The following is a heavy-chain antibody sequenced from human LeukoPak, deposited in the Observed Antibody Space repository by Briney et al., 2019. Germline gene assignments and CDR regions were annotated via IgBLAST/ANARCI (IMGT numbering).Heavy chain of an antibody. J-gene: IGHJ4*02. Sequence: RPGGSLRLSCAASGFTFSDYTMNWVRQAPGKGLEWVSSITSHSSYIYYADSVKGRFTISRDNAKNSLYLQMNSLRADDTAVYYCASGNYYDYWGRGTLVTVSS. CDR2: ITSHSSYI. CDR3: ASGNYYDY. CDR1: GFTFSDYT. D-gene: IGHD1-1*01. V-gene: IGHV3-21*01.